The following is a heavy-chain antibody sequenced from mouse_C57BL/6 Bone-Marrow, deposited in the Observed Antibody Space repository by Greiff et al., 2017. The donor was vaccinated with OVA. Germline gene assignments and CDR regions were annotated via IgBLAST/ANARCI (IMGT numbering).Heavy chain of an antibody. V-gene: IGHV1-81*01. CDR2: IYPRSGNN. J-gene: IGHJ2*01. CDR1: GYTFTSYG. CDR3: ARGTNWGCFDY. Sequence: QVQLQQSGAELARPGASVKLSCKASGYTFTSYGISWVKQRTGQGLEWIGAIYPRSGNNYYNEKFKGKATLTADKSSSTAYMELRSLTSEDSAVYFCARGTNWGCFDYWGKGTTLTVSS. D-gene: IGHD4-1*01.